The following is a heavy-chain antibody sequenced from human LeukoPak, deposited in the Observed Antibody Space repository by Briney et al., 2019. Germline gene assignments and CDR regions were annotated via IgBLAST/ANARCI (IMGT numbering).Heavy chain of an antibody. CDR3: ARHKLVWFGEFYYFDY. J-gene: IGHJ4*02. V-gene: IGHV4-39*01. D-gene: IGHD3-10*01. Sequence: PSETLSLTXTVSGGSISSSSYYWGWIGQPPGKGLEWIGSIYYSGSPYYNPSLKSRVTISVDTSKNQFSLKLSSVTAADTAVYYCARHKLVWFGEFYYFDYWGQGTLVTVSS. CDR1: GGSISSSSYY. CDR2: IYYSGSP.